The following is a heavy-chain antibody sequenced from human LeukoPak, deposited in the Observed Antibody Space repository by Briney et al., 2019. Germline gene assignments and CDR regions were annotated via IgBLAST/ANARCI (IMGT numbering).Heavy chain of an antibody. Sequence: SETLSLTCTVSGGSISSSSYYWGWIRQPPGKGLEWIGSIYHSGSTYYNPSLKSRVTISVDTSKNQFSLKLSSVTAADTAVYYCAANYYGSGSYYQTAYYFDYWGQGTLVTVSS. CDR3: AANYYGSGSYYQTAYYFDY. J-gene: IGHJ4*02. CDR1: GGSISSSSYY. V-gene: IGHV4-39*07. CDR2: IYHSGST. D-gene: IGHD3-10*01.